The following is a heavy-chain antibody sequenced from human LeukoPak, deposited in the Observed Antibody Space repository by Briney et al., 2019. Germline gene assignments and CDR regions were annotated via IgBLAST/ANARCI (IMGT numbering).Heavy chain of an antibody. V-gene: IGHV4-59*01. CDR3: ASGYCSGGSCKPYYYYGMDV. D-gene: IGHD2-15*01. CDR1: GGSISSYY. CDR2: IYYSGST. J-gene: IGHJ6*02. Sequence: PSETLPLTCTVSGGSISSYYWSWIRQPPGKGLEWIGYIYYSGSTNYNPSLKSRDTISVDTSKNQFSLKLSSVTAADTAVYYCASGYCSGGSCKPYYYYGMDVWGQGTTVTVSS.